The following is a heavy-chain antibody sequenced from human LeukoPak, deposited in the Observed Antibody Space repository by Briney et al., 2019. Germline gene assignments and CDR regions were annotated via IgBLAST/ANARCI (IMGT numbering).Heavy chain of an antibody. CDR1: GFTFSSYA. CDR3: ARAQMGAPTDY. D-gene: IGHD1-26*01. V-gene: IGHV3-74*01. CDR2: ISSDGSST. J-gene: IGHJ4*02. Sequence: GGTLRLSCAASGFTFSSYAMYWVRQAPGKGLVWVSRISSDGSSTIYADSVKGRFTISRDIAKNTLYLQMNSLRAEDTAVYCCARAQMGAPTDYWGQGTLVTVSS.